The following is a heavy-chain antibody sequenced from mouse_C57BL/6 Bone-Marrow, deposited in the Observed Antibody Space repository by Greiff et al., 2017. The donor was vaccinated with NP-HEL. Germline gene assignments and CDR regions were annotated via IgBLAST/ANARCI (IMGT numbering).Heavy chain of an antibody. J-gene: IGHJ4*01. CDR1: GYTFTSYW. CDR3: ARGLLWLRRQDYDARDY. D-gene: IGHD2-2*01. CDR2: IHPNSGST. Sequence: VQLQQSGAELVKPGASVKLSCKASGYTFTSYWMHWVKQRPGQGLEWIGMIHPNSGSTNYNEKFKSKATLTVDKSSSTAYMQLSSLTSEASAVYYCARGLLWLRRQDYDARDYWGQGTSVTVSA. V-gene: IGHV1-64*01.